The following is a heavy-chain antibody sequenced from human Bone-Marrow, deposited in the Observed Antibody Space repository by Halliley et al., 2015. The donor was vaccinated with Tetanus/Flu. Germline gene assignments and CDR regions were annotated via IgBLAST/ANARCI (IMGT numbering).Heavy chain of an antibody. Sequence: TLSLTCAVSGYSISSGHYWGWIRQPPGKGLEWIGSLYQSGTTYYSPSLKSRVTISVDTSENHLSLKLRSVTAADTAVYYCARGLNSYYNNDGYPHLYFDYWGQGTLVAVSS. D-gene: IGHD3-22*01. CDR1: GYSISSGHY. CDR3: ARGLNSYYNNDGYPHLYFDY. CDR2: LYQSGTT. J-gene: IGHJ4*02. V-gene: IGHV4-38-2*01.